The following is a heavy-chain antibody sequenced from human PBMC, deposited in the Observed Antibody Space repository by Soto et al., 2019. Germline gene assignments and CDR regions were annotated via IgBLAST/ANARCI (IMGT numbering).Heavy chain of an antibody. V-gene: IGHV1-18*01. J-gene: IGHJ4*02. CDR3: ARPFGDYGDYAWSLRY. CDR1: GYTFSGYA. CDR2: ISAYNGNT. D-gene: IGHD4-17*01. Sequence: QVQLVQSGAEVKKPGASVKVSCKASGYTFSGYAMGWVRQAPGQGLEWMGWISAYNGNTDYAQKFQGRVTMTTDTSTSTASMELRSLTSDDTAVYYCARPFGDYGDYAWSLRYWGQGTLVTVSS.